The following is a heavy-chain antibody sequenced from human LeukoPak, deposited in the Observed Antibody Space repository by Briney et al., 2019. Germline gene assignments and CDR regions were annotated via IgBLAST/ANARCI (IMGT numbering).Heavy chain of an antibody. V-gene: IGHV1-69*13. CDR2: IIPIFGTA. D-gene: IGHD2-2*01. CDR1: EYTFTNSY. CDR3: ARGYCSSTSCRYYYYYYMDV. Sequence: GASVKVSCKASEYTFTNSYMQWVRQAPGQGLEWMGGIIPIFGTANYAQKFQGRVTITADESTSTAYMELSSLRSEDTAVYYCARGYCSSTSCRYYYYYYMDVWGKGTTVTVSS. J-gene: IGHJ6*03.